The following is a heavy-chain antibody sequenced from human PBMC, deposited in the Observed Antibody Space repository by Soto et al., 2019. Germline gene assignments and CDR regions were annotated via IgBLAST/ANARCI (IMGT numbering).Heavy chain of an antibody. J-gene: IGHJ4*02. CDR2: ISHDGINK. D-gene: IGHD2-2*01. CDR3: GRCTSTSCHLGSDY. Sequence: PGGSLRLSCAASGFTFSSYAMNWGRQAPGKGLEWVALISHDGINKYYADSVRGRFTISRDSSTNTLYLQMNSLRAADTAVYYCGRCTSTSCHLGSDYWGQGTLVTVS. CDR1: GFTFSSYA. V-gene: IGHV3-30-3*01.